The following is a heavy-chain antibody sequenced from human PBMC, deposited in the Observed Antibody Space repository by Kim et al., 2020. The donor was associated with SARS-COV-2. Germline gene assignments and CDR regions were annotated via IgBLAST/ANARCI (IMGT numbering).Heavy chain of an antibody. J-gene: IGHJ4*01. V-gene: IGHV4-39*01. Sequence: YTPSLKSRLTISVDTSKIQFSLKLGSVTAADTAVYYCARLRRYSYGYVDYWSPGTLVTASS. CDR3: ARLRRYSYGYVDY. D-gene: IGHD5-18*01.